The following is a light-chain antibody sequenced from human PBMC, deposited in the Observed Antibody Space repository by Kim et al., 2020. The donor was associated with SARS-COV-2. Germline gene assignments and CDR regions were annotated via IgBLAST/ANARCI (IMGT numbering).Light chain of an antibody. Sequence: EIVLTQSPCTLSLSPGESATLSCRASQSVPSNFLAWYQQQPGQAPRLFIYGASSRATGIPDRVSGSGSGTDFTLTISRLEPEDFAVYYCQQYGRSPKTFGQGTKVDIK. V-gene: IGKV3-20*01. CDR1: QSVPSNF. CDR2: GAS. CDR3: QQYGRSPKT. J-gene: IGKJ1*01.